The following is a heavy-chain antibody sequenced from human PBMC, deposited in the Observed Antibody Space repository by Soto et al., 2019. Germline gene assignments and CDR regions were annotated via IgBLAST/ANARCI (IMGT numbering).Heavy chain of an antibody. D-gene: IGHD5-18*01. Sequence: SETLSLTCTVSGGSIRSYYWSWIRQSPGKGLEWIGYIYYSGSTNYNPSLKSRLTISLDTSKNQFSLKLSSVTAADTAVYYCARDLGYSYGYFDYWGQGALVTVSS. J-gene: IGHJ4*02. CDR1: GGSIRSYY. V-gene: IGHV4-59*01. CDR2: IYYSGST. CDR3: ARDLGYSYGYFDY.